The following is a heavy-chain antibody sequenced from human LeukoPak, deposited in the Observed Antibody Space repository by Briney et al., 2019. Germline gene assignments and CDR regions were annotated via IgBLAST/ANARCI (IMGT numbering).Heavy chain of an antibody. Sequence: ASVKVSCKASGYTFTGYYMHWVRQAPGQGLEWMGWINPNSGGTNYAQKFQGRVTMTTDTSTSTAYMEMRRLRAEDTAVYYCARASTHRYNWKSGQLNDAFDIWGQGTMVTVSP. J-gene: IGHJ3*02. CDR1: GYTFTGYY. D-gene: IGHD1-20*01. V-gene: IGHV1-2*02. CDR2: INPNSGGT. CDR3: ARASTHRYNWKSGQLNDAFDI.